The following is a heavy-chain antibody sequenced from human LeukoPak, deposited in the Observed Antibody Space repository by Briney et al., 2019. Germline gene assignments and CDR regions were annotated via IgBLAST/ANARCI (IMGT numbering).Heavy chain of an antibody. CDR3: ARVSQYSDSHGYDMGMRKGRFDP. J-gene: IGHJ5*02. CDR1: GGSFSGYY. D-gene: IGHD3-22*01. CDR2: INHSGRT. Sequence: SETLSLTCAVYGGSFSGYYWTWIRQAPGKGLEWIGEINHSGRTNYSPSLKSRVIISLDTSKTQFSLKLRSVTAADTSVYYCARVSQYSDSHGYDMGMRKGRFDPWGHGTQVTVSS. V-gene: IGHV4-34*01.